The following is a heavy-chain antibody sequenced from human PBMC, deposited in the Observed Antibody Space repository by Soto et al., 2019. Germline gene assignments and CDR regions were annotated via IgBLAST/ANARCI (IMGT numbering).Heavy chain of an antibody. Sequence: GGSLRLSCAASGFTFSSYAMHWVRQAPGKGLEWVAVISYDGSNKYYADSVKGRFTISRDNSKNTLYLQMNSLRAEDTAVYYCARVKMVRGPPKWEPNYYYYYGMDVWGQGTTVTVSS. J-gene: IGHJ6*02. V-gene: IGHV3-30-3*01. D-gene: IGHD3-10*01. CDR2: ISYDGSNK. CDR1: GFTFSSYA. CDR3: ARVKMVRGPPKWEPNYYYYYGMDV.